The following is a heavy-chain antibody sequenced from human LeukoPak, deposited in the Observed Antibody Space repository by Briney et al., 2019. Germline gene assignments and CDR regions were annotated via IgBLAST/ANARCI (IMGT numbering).Heavy chain of an antibody. Sequence: SGPTLVNPTQTLTLTCTFSGFSLSTSGMRVSWIRQPPGKALEWLARIDWDDDKYCSTSLKTRLTISKATSKNQVVLIMTNMDPVDTATYYCARINVDTAMDPYFDYWGQGTLVTVSS. D-gene: IGHD5-18*01. V-gene: IGHV2-70*04. CDR2: IDWDDDK. CDR1: GFSLSTSGMR. CDR3: ARINVDTAMDPYFDY. J-gene: IGHJ4*02.